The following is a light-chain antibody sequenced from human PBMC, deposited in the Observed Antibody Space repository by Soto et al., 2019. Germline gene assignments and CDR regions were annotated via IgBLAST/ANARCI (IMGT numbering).Light chain of an antibody. V-gene: IGKV3-15*01. Sequence: EIVMTQSPATLSVSPGERATLSCRASQSVTSNLAWYQQKPGQAPRLLIYGASTRATGIPARFSGSGSGTEFTLTISSLQSEDFAVYYCQQYNNWPPSKSPYTFGQGTKLEIK. CDR1: QSVTSN. CDR2: GAS. CDR3: QQYNNWPPSKSPYT. J-gene: IGKJ2*01.